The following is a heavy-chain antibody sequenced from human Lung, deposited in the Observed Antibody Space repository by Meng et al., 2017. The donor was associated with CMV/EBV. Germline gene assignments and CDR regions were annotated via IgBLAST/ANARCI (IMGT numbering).Heavy chain of an antibody. J-gene: IGHJ4*02. D-gene: IGHD4-17*01. CDR2: IITLFGTP. V-gene: IGHV1-69*05. CDR1: GGTYSTYG. CDR3: ARSLMTTVTTLGY. Sequence: SXXVSXKASGGTYSTYGISWVRQAPGQGLEWMGGIITLFGTPNYVQRFQGRVTITTDESTSTTYMELRSLRSEDTAVYYCARSLMTTVTTLGYWGQGTLVTVSS.